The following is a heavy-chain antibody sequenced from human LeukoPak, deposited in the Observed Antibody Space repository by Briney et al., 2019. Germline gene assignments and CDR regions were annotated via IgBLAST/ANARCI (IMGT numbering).Heavy chain of an antibody. D-gene: IGHD4-23*01. CDR3: ARIRRWRNLNFDY. V-gene: IGHV4-39*07. Sequence: SETLSLTCTVSGGSISSSSYYWGWIRQPPGKGLEWIGSIYYSGSTYYNPSLKSRVTISVDTSKNQFSLKLSSVTSADTAVYDCARIRRWRNLNFDYWGQGTLVTVSS. CDR1: GGSISSSSYY. CDR2: IYYSGST. J-gene: IGHJ4*02.